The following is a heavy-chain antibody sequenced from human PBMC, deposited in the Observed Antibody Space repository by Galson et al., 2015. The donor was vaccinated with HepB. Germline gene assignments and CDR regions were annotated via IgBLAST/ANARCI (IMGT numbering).Heavy chain of an antibody. Sequence: SETLSLTCAVYGGSFSGYYWSWIRQPPGKGLEWIGEINHSGSTNYNPSLKSRVTISVDTSKNQFSLKLSSVTAADTAVYYCARGGGGGWYWAPSKTNDYYYYYGMDVWGQGTTVTVSS. J-gene: IGHJ6*02. CDR2: INHSGST. D-gene: IGHD6-19*01. V-gene: IGHV4-34*01. CDR3: ARGGGGGWYWAPSKTNDYYYYYGMDV. CDR1: GGSFSGYY.